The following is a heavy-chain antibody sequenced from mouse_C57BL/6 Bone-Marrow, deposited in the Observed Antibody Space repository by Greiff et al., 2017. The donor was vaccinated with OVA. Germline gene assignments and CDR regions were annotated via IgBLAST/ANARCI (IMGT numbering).Heavy chain of an antibody. D-gene: IGHD1-1*01. CDR1: GFTFSSYT. V-gene: IGHV5-9*01. J-gene: IGHJ2*01. CDR2: ISGGGGNT. CDR3: ARPVVATYDYDYFDY. Sequence: EVMLVESGGGLVKPGGSLKLSCAASGFTFSSYTMSWVRQTPEKRLEWVATISGGGGNTYYPDSVKGRFTISRDNAKNTLYLQMSSLRSEDTALYYCARPVVATYDYDYFDYWGQGTTLTVSS.